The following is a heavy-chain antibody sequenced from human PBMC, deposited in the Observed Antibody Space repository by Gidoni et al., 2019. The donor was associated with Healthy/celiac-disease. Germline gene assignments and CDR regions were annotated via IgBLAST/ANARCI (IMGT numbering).Heavy chain of an antibody. CDR2: IYYSGST. CDR3: ASGTSWYDWFDP. Sequence: QVQLQESGPGLVKPSETLSLTCTVSGGSISSYYWSWIRQPPGKGLEWIGYIYYSGSTNYNPSLKSRVTISVDTSKNQFSLKLSSVTAADTAVYYCASGTSWYDWFDPWGQGTLVTVSS. D-gene: IGHD2-2*01. J-gene: IGHJ5*02. V-gene: IGHV4-59*08. CDR1: GGSISSYY.